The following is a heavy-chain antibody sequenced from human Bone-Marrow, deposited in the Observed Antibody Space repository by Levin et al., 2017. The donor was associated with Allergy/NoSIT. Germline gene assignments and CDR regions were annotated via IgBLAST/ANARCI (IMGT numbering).Heavy chain of an antibody. D-gene: IGHD4/OR15-4a*01. V-gene: IGHV3-23*01. CDR1: GFTFSSYA. Sequence: ETLSLTCAASGFTFSSYAMSWVRQAPGKGLEWLSGISNSGGSSDYADSVKGRFTISRDNSKNTLYLQMNTLRAEDTAVYFCAKDFPAKFWYWGQGTLVTVSS. CDR3: AKDFPAKFWY. CDR2: ISNSGGSS. J-gene: IGHJ4*02.